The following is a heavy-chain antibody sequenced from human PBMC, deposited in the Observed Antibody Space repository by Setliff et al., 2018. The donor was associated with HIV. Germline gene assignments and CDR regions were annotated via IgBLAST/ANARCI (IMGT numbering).Heavy chain of an antibody. CDR1: GGSFSSYY. V-gene: IGHV4-34*01. CDR2: INHSGST. CDR3: ARVPGYSSGTSYMDV. J-gene: IGHJ6*03. D-gene: IGHD6-19*01. Sequence: SETLSLTCAVYGGSFSSYYWSWIRQPPGKGLEWIGEINHSGSTNYNPSLKSRVTISVDTSKNQFSLKLSSVTAADRAVYYCARVPGYSSGTSYMDVWGKGTTVTVSS.